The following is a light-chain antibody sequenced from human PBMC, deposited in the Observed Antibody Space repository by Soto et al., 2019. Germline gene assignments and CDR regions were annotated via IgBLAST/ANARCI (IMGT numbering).Light chain of an antibody. CDR3: QECSNWLA. CDR2: DAS. CDR1: QSVSSN. J-gene: IGKJ4*01. Sequence: EMVLTQSPGTLSLSPGERATLSCRASQSVSSNLASYQQKSGQALRLLINDASNRDTGIPARFSGSGAGTYFTVTISLLDCEEFAVYIGQECSNWLAFGGGTKVDIK. V-gene: IGKV3D-11*02.